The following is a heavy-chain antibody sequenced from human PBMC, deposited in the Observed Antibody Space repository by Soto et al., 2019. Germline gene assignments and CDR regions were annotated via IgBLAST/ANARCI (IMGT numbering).Heavy chain of an antibody. J-gene: IGHJ4*02. V-gene: IGHV3-30-3*01. CDR3: ARPRERQLTRLGFDY. CDR2: ISYDGNNQ. Sequence: PGGSLRLSCAASGFTFSSYAVHWVRQAPGKGLEWVAAISYDGNNQYYADSVKGRFTISRDNSKSTVFLQMNTLRSEDTAVYYCARPRERQLTRLGFDYWGQGT. CDR1: GFTFSSYA. D-gene: IGHD6-13*01.